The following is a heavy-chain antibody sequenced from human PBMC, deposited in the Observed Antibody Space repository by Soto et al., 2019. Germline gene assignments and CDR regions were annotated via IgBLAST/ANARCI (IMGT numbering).Heavy chain of an antibody. CDR1: GYTFIDYY. Sequence: ASVKVSCKTSGYTFIDYYMHWVRQAPGQGFEWMGRISPRSGGTNYAQKFQGRVTMTWDTSLNTAYMELSSLISEDTAVYYCARPPGYISDWYYFDLWGQGTLVTVSS. CDR2: ISPRSGGT. V-gene: IGHV1-2*02. CDR3: ARPPGYISDWYYFDL. D-gene: IGHD3-9*01. J-gene: IGHJ4*02.